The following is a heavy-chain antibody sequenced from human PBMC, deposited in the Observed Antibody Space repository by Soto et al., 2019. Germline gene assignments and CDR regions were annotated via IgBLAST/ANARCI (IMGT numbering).Heavy chain of an antibody. V-gene: IGHV1-69*13. D-gene: IGHD6-6*01. J-gene: IGHJ3*02. Sequence: SVKVSCKASGGTFSSYAISWVRQAPGQGLEWMGGIIPIFGTANYAQKFQGRVTITADESTSTAYMELSSLRSEDTAVYYCARDRSLAARDAFDIWGQGTMVTVSS. CDR3: ARDRSLAARDAFDI. CDR1: GGTFSSYA. CDR2: IIPIFGTA.